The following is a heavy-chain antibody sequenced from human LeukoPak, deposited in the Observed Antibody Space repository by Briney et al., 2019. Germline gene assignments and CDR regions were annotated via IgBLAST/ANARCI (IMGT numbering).Heavy chain of an antibody. CDR3: ATDPNYYGSGSLDY. Sequence: ASVKVSCKVSGYTLTELSMHWVRQAPGKGLEWMGSVDPEDGETIYAQKFQGRVTMTEDTSTDTVYMELSSLRSEDTAMYYCATDPNYYGSGSLDYWGQGTLVTVSS. CDR2: VDPEDGET. V-gene: IGHV1-24*01. D-gene: IGHD3-10*01. CDR1: GYTLTELS. J-gene: IGHJ4*02.